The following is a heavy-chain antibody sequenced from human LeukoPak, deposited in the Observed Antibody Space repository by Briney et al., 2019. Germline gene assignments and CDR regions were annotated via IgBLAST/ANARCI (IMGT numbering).Heavy chain of an antibody. CDR3: ARGPTVTTDY. V-gene: IGHV1-2*02. CDR2: INPNTGGT. CDR1: GYTFTGYY. D-gene: IGHD4-17*01. J-gene: IGHJ4*02. Sequence: ASVKVSCKASGYTFTGYYMHWVRQAPGRGLEWMGWINPNTGGTTYAQNFQGRVTMTRDTSISTAYMELSRLKSDDTAVYYCARGPTVTTDYWGQGTLVTVSA.